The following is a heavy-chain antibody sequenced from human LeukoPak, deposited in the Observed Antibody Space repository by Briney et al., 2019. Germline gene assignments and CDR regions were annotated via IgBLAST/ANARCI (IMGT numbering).Heavy chain of an antibody. CDR3: ASPYGDIVIVPAARTFDY. J-gene: IGHJ4*02. D-gene: IGHD2-2*01. Sequence: GGSLRLSCAASGFTFSSFVMTWVRQAPGRGLEWVSSISGSGGSTYYADSVKGRFTISRDNSKNTLYLQMNSLRAEDTAVYYCASPYGDIVIVPAARTFDYWGQGTLVTVSS. V-gene: IGHV3-23*01. CDR2: ISGSGGST. CDR1: GFTFSSFV.